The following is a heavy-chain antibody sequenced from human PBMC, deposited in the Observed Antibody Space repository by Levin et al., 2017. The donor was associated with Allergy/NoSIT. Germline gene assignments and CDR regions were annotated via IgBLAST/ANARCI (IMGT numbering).Heavy chain of an antibody. Sequence: GGSLRLSCAASGFTFNSYSMNWVRQAPGKGLEWVSSISSTSIHIFYADSVEGRFTISRDNAKNSLYLQMNSLRAEDTAVYYCAAEVYCSGGSCYSLDYWGQGTLVTVSS. V-gene: IGHV3-21*01. D-gene: IGHD2-15*01. CDR2: ISSTSIHI. CDR1: GFTFNSYS. CDR3: AAEVYCSGGSCYSLDY. J-gene: IGHJ4*02.